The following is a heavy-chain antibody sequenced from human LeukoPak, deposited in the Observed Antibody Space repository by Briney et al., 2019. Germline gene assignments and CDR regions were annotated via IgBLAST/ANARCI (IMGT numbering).Heavy chain of an antibody. CDR1: GYTFTSYG. Sequence: PGASVKVSCKASGYTFTSYGISWVRQAPGQGLEWMGWINPNSGGTNYAQKFQGRVTMTRDTSISTAYMELSRLRSDDTAVYYCARARKRTVVIDYWGQGTLVTVSS. V-gene: IGHV1-2*02. CDR2: INPNSGGT. CDR3: ARARKRTVVIDY. D-gene: IGHD4-23*01. J-gene: IGHJ4*02.